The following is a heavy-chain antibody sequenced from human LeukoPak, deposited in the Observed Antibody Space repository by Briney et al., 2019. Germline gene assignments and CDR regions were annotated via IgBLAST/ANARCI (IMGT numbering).Heavy chain of an antibody. V-gene: IGHV3-21*01. CDR1: GFTFRRYS. Sequence: GGSLRLSCTASGFTFRRYSFNWVRQAPGKGLEWVSTISSGSDYMCYADSVRGRFTISRDNAENSLYLQMNSLRAEDTAVYYCTRDLSLAAPQGFDYWGQGTLVTVSS. CDR3: TRDLSLAAPQGFDY. D-gene: IGHD6-6*01. J-gene: IGHJ4*02. CDR2: ISSGSDYM.